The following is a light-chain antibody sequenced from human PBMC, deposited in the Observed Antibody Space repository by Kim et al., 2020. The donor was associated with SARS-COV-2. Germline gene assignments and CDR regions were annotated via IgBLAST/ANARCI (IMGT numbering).Light chain of an antibody. CDR1: GGSLASNY. V-gene: IGLV6-57*03. CDR3: QSYDSNNWV. Sequence: GKTVTISCARSGGSLASNYVQLDQQRPGSAPTTVIYEDYQRPSEVPDRFSGSIGSSSNSASLTISGRKTEDEADYYGQSYDSNNWVFGGGTQLTVL. CDR2: EDY. J-gene: IGLJ3*02.